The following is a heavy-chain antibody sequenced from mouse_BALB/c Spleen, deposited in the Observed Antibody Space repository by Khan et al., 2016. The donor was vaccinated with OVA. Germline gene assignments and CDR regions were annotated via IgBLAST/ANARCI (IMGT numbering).Heavy chain of an antibody. Sequence: QVQLQQSGAELVGPGTSMKVSCKASGYAFTSYLIEWVNQRPGQGLEWIGLINPGNGITNYNEKFRGKATLTADKSSTTAYMQFSSLTSDDSAVYFCARSQLGLRVDYWGQGTTLTVSS. D-gene: IGHD3-1*01. J-gene: IGHJ2*01. CDR1: GYAFTSYL. CDR2: INPGNGIT. CDR3: ARSQLGLRVDY. V-gene: IGHV1-54*01.